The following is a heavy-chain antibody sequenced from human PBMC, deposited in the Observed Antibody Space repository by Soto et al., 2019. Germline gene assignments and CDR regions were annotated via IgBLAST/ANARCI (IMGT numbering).Heavy chain of an antibody. CDR2: ISAYNGNT. Sequence: GASVKVSCKASGYTFTSYGISWVRQAPGQGLEWMGWISAYNGNTNYAQKLQGRVTMTRDTSKSTAFMELSSLTSEDTAVYYCARGPRNWGVDYWGQGTLVTVSS. D-gene: IGHD7-27*01. V-gene: IGHV1-18*01. CDR1: GYTFTSYG. J-gene: IGHJ4*02. CDR3: ARGPRNWGVDY.